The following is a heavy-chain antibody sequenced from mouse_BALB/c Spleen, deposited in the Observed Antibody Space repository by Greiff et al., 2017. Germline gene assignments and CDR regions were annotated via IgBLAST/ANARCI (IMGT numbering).Heavy chain of an antibody. Sequence: EVKLVESGGGLVQPGGSMKLSCVASGFTFSNYWMNWVRQSPEKGLEWVAEIRLKSNNYATHYAESVKGRFTISRDDSKSSVYLQMNNLRAEDTGIYYCTRPSSSPWFAYWGQGTLVTVSA. CDR3: TRPSSSPWFAY. V-gene: IGHV6-6*02. CDR1: GFTFSNYW. CDR2: IRLKSNNYAT. J-gene: IGHJ3*01. D-gene: IGHD1-1*01.